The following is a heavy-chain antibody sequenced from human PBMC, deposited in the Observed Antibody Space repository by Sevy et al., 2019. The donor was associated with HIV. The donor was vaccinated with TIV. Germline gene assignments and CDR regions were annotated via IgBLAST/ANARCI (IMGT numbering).Heavy chain of an antibody. Sequence: SETLSLTCAVYGGSFSGYYWSWIRQPPGMGLEWIGEINHSGSTNYNPSLKSRVTISVDTSKNQFSLKLSSVTAADTAVYYCARHCSSTSCSHAFDIWGQRTMVTVSS. CDR3: ARHCSSTSCSHAFDI. CDR2: INHSGST. CDR1: GGSFSGYY. V-gene: IGHV4-34*01. D-gene: IGHD2-2*01. J-gene: IGHJ3*02.